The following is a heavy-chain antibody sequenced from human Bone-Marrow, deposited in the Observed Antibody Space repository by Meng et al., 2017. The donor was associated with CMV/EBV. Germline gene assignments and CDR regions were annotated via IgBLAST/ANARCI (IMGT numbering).Heavy chain of an antibody. CDR1: GFTFSSYW. CDR3: ARGTIMIRDYHHHGVDV. CDR2: IKQDGSEK. D-gene: IGHD3-16*01. J-gene: IGHJ6*02. V-gene: IGHV3-7*01. Sequence: LSLTCAASGFTFSSYWMSWVRQAPGKGLEWVANIKQDGSEKYYVDSVKGRFTISRDNAKNSLYLQMNSLRAEDTAVYYCARGTIMIRDYHHHGVDVWGQGTTVTVSS.